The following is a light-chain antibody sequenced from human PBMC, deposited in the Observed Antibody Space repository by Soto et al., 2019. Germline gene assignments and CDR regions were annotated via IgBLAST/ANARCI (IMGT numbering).Light chain of an antibody. CDR1: QDISTS. J-gene: IGKJ1*01. Sequence: DIQMTQSPSSLSASVGARVTFTCRAGQDISTSLIWYQQRPGKAPKLLTYGASALQSGVPSRFSGSGSGTDFSLTISSLQVEDFATYYWQHSYNTPRTFGKGTRVDIK. CDR2: GAS. CDR3: QHSYNTPRT. V-gene: IGKV1-39*01.